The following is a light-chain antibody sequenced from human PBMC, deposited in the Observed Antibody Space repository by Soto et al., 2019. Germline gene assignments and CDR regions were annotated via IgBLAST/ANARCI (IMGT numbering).Light chain of an antibody. CDR2: GAS. Sequence: EIVLTQSPGTLSLSPGERATLSCRASQSVSSSYLAWYQQKPGQAPRLLIYGASSRATGIPDRFSGSGSEPDFTLTISRLETEDLAVYYCQQYGSSSWTFGQGTKVEIK. J-gene: IGKJ1*01. CDR1: QSVSSSY. V-gene: IGKV3-20*01. CDR3: QQYGSSSWT.